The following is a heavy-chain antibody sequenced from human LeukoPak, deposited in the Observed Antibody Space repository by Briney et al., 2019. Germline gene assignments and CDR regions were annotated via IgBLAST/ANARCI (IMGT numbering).Heavy chain of an antibody. CDR3: ARELKPGMPAPYNWFDP. CDR2: IYTSGST. CDR1: XXXISSYY. Sequence: SETLSLTCXVXXXXISSYYWSWIRQPAGKGLEWIGRIYTSGSTNYNPSLKSRVTMSVDTSKNQFSLKLSSVTAADTAVYYCARELKPGMPAPYNWFDPWGQGTLVTVSS. V-gene: IGHV4-4*07. J-gene: IGHJ5*02. D-gene: IGHD2-2*01.